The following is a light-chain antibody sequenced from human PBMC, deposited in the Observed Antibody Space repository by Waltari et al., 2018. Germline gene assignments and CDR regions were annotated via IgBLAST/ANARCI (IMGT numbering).Light chain of an antibody. CDR3: QQYGSSPPLT. CDR1: QSVSSSY. J-gene: IGKJ4*01. CDR2: GAS. Sequence: EIVLTQSPGTLSLSPGERVTLSCRASQSVSSSYLAWYQQKPGQAPRLLIYGASSRATGIPDRFSGSGSGTDFTFTISRLEPEDFAVYYCQQYGSSPPLTFGGGTKVEIK. V-gene: IGKV3-20*01.